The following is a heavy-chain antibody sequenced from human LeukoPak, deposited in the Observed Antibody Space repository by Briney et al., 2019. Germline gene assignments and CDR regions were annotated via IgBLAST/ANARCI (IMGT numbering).Heavy chain of an antibody. J-gene: IGHJ5*02. V-gene: IGHV1-2*02. Sequence: ASVKLSCKAAGYTFTCYYMHWVRQAPGQGLGWMGWMNPNSGGTNYAQKFQGSVTMTTDTSTSTAYMELRSLRSDETAVYYGARDHREMYYYGSGSYPYSWFDPWGQGTLVTVSS. CDR2: MNPNSGGT. D-gene: IGHD3-10*01. CDR3: ARDHREMYYYGSGSYPYSWFDP. CDR1: GYTFTCYY.